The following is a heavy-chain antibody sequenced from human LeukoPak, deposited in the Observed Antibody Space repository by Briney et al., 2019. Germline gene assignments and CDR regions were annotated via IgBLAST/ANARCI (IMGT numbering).Heavy chain of an antibody. J-gene: IGHJ6*02. CDR3: ARDQITMVRGVIIPTYYYYGMDV. V-gene: IGHV3-30*04. D-gene: IGHD3-10*01. Sequence: GGSLRPSCAASGFTFSSYAMHWVRQAPGKGLEWVAVISYDGSNKYYADSVKGRFTISRDNSKNTLYLQMNSLRAEDTAVYYCARDQITMVRGVIIPTYYYYGMDVWGQGTTVTVSS. CDR1: GFTFSSYA. CDR2: ISYDGSNK.